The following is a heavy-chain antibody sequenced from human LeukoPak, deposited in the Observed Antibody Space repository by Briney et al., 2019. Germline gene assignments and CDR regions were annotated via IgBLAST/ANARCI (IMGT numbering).Heavy chain of an antibody. J-gene: IGHJ4*02. Sequence: SETLSLTCAVSGGSISSGGYSWSWIRQPPGKGLEWIGYIYHSGSTYYNPSLKSRVTISVDRSKNQFSLKLSSVTAADTAVYYCARGHHYDSIHLDYWGQGTLVTVSS. D-gene: IGHD3-22*01. CDR1: GGSISSGGYS. CDR3: ARGHHYDSIHLDY. CDR2: IYHSGST. V-gene: IGHV4-30-2*01.